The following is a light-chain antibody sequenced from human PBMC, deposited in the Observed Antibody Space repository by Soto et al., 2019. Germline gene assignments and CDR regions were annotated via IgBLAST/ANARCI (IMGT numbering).Light chain of an antibody. J-gene: IGLJ2*01. V-gene: IGLV2-14*01. CDR1: SSDVGGYNF. CDR3: SSYASTSTVL. CDR2: EVS. Sequence: QSALTQPASVSGSPGQSITISCTGTSSDVGGYNFVSWYQQHPGKAPKLMIYEVSNRPSGVSNRFSGSKSGNTASLTISGLQGEDEADYYCSSYASTSTVLFGGWTKLTVL.